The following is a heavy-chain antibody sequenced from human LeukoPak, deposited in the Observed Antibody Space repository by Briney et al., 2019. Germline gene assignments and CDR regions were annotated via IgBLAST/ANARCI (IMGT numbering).Heavy chain of an antibody. J-gene: IGHJ5*02. CDR3: VARPPTALRAWFDP. Sequence: SETLSLTCTVSGGSISSSYWSWIRQPPGKGLEWIVSVYDSGNTKYNPSLESRVTMSVDTSKSQLSLKLTSVTAADTAVYYCVARPPTALRAWFDPCSQAILVTVSS. D-gene: IGHD5-18*01. V-gene: IGHV4-59*08. CDR1: GGSISSSY. CDR2: VYDSGNT.